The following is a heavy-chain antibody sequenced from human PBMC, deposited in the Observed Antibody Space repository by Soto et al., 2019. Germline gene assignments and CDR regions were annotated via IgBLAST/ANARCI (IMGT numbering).Heavy chain of an antibody. J-gene: IGHJ3*02. Sequence: SSETLSLTCTVSGGSISRYYWSWIRQPPGKGLEWIGYIYYSWSTNYNPSLKSRVTISVDTSKNQFSLKLSSVTAADTAVYYCARVLGCAFDIWGQGTMVTVSS. D-gene: IGHD1-26*01. CDR1: GGSISRYY. CDR2: IYYSWST. V-gene: IGHV4-59*01. CDR3: ARVLGCAFDI.